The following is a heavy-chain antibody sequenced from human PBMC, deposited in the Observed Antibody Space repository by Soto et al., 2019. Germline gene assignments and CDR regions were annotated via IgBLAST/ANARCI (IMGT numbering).Heavy chain of an antibody. V-gene: IGHV3-23*01. J-gene: IGHJ4*02. D-gene: IGHD2-15*01. Sequence: EVQLLESGGGLVQPGGSLRLSCAASGFTFSSYAMSWVRQAPGKGLEWVSAISGSGSNTYYADSVKGRFPISRDNAKNTLYLQMHSLSAEDTAVYSCAKEPSRCGCCFDYWGQGTLVTVSS. CDR1: GFTFSSYA. CDR2: ISGSGSNT. CDR3: AKEPSRCGCCFDY.